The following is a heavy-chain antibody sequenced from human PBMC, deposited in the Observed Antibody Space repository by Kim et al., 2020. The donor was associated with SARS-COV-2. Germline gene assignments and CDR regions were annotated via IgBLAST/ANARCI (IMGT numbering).Heavy chain of an antibody. CDR3: AREEGYCSGGSCYKAAFDI. CDR1: GYTFTDHS. Sequence: ASVKVSCKASGYTFTDHSIHWVRRAPGQRLDWMGWLNTGNGNTAYSQKFRGRVTITRDTSASTAYMELSSLRSEDTALYYCAREEGYCSGGSCYKAAFDIWGQGTVVTVSS. J-gene: IGHJ3*02. CDR2: LNTGNGNT. V-gene: IGHV1-3*04. D-gene: IGHD2-15*01.